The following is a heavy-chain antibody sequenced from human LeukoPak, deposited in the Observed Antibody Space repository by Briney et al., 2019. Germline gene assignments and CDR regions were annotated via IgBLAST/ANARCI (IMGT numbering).Heavy chain of an antibody. CDR3: ARNLIPEQLVLNF. Sequence: SEALSLTCTVSGGSISSSSYYWGWIRQPPGKGLEWIGYIYYTGSTNYNPSLKSRVTMSVDTSKNQFSLNLRSVTPEDTAVYYCARNLIPEQLVLNFWGQGTLVTVSS. D-gene: IGHD6-13*01. CDR2: IYYTGST. CDR1: GGSISSSSYY. V-gene: IGHV4-61*05. J-gene: IGHJ4*02.